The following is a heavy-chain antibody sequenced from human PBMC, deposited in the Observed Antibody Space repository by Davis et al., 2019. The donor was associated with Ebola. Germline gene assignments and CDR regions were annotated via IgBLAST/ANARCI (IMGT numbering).Heavy chain of an antibody. V-gene: IGHV1-8*02. CDR3: ARSYGDFYYYGMDV. D-gene: IGHD4-17*01. CDR2: MNPNSGNT. CDR1: GGTFSSYA. J-gene: IGHJ6*02. Sequence: AASVKVSCKASGGTFSSYAINWVRQATGQGLEWMGWMNPNSGNTGYAQKFQGRVTMTRNTSISTAYMELSSLRSEDTAVYYCARSYGDFYYYGMDVWGQGTTVTVSS.